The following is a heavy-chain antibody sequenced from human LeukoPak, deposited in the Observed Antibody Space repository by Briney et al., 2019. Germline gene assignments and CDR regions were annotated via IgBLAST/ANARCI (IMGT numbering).Heavy chain of an antibody. V-gene: IGHV3-48*03. D-gene: IGHD2-15*01. CDR2: ISSRGTTI. CDR3: ARVRSGLHMDV. Sequence: GGSLRLSCAVSGFTFSSYEMNWVRQAPGKGLEWVSYISSRGTTIYYIDSVKGRFTISRDNAKNSLYLQMNSLRAEDTALYYCARVRSGLHMDVWGQGTTVTVSS. J-gene: IGHJ6*02. CDR1: GFTFSSYE.